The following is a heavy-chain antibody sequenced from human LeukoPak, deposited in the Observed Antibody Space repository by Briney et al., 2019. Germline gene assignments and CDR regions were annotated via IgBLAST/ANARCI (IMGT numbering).Heavy chain of an antibody. CDR3: ARVGPNWGSPYFDY. CDR1: GGSFSGYY. D-gene: IGHD7-27*01. V-gene: IGHV4-34*01. CDR2: INHSGST. Sequence: SETLSLTCAVYGGSFSGYYWSWIRQPPGKGLEWIGEINHSGSTNCNPSLKSRVTISVDTSKNQFSLKLSSVTAADTAVYYCARVGPNWGSPYFDYWGQGTLVTVSS. J-gene: IGHJ4*02.